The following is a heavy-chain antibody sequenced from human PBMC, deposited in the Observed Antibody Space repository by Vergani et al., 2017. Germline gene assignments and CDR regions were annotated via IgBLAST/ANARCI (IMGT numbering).Heavy chain of an antibody. Sequence: QVQLVQSGAEVKKPGASVKVSCKASGYTFTSYGISWVRQAPGQGLEWMGWISAYNGNTNYAQKLQGRVTMTTDTSTSTAYMELRSLRSDDTAVYYCARNPSGYSSYYYDSSGYYFGVDYWGQGTLVTVSS. D-gene: IGHD3-22*01. CDR2: ISAYNGNT. CDR1: GYTFTSYG. V-gene: IGHV1-18*01. CDR3: ARNPSGYSSYYYDSSGYYFGVDY. J-gene: IGHJ4*02.